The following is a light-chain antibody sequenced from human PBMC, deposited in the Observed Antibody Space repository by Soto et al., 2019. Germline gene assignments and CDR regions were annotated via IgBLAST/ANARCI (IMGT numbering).Light chain of an antibody. CDR1: SSNIGAGYD. CDR3: QSYDSSLSGYVV. J-gene: IGLJ2*01. CDR2: GNS. V-gene: IGLV1-40*01. Sequence: QSVLTQPHSVSGAPGQRVTISCTGSSSNIGAGYDVPWYQQLPGTAPKLLIYGNSNRPSGVPDRFSGSKSGTSASLAITWLQAEDEADYYCQSYDSSLSGYVVFGGGTKLTVL.